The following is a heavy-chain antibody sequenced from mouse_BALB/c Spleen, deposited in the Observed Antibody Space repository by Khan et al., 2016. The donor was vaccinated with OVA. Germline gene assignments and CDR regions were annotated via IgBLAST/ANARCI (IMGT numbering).Heavy chain of an antibody. Sequence: EVELVESGGSSVKPGGSLKLSCAVSGFTFSSYVMSWVRQTPEKRLEWVASISSGGSTSYPAGVKGRLTISRDNARNIVNLQMSSLRSEDMAIYYCAREAYCYDEYYLDYWGQGTTLTVSS. CDR3: AREAYCYDEYYLDY. V-gene: IGHV5-6-5*01. D-gene: IGHD2-12*01. CDR2: ISSGGST. CDR1: GFTFSSYV. J-gene: IGHJ2*01.